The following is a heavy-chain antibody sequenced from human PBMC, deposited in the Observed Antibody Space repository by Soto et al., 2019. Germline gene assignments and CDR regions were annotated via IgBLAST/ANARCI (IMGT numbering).Heavy chain of an antibody. V-gene: IGHV1-69*12. CDR3: ACRHLRSERYYFDY. CDR2: IIPIFGTA. Sequence: QVQLVQSGAEVKKPGSSVKVSCKASGGTFSSYAISWVRQAPGQGLEWMGGIIPIFGTANYAQKFQGRVTITADESTSTDYMELRSLRSEDTAVYYCACRHLRSERYYFDYWGQGTLVTVSS. CDR1: GGTFSSYA. D-gene: IGHD4-17*01. J-gene: IGHJ4*02.